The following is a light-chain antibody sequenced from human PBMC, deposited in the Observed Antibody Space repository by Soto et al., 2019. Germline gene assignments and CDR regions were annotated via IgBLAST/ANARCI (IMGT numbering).Light chain of an antibody. CDR2: GAS. Sequence: EIVLTQSPGTLSLSPGERATLSCRASQSLTNNYFAWYQQKPGRALRLLIDGASTRATVIPDRFSGSGSGTYFTLTISRLEPEDVAVYYCQQYDAVVTFGQGNKVEI. V-gene: IGKV3-20*01. CDR3: QQYDAVVT. CDR1: QSLTNNY. J-gene: IGKJ1*01.